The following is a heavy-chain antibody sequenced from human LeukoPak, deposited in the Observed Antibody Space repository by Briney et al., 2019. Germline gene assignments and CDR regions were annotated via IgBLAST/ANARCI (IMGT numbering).Heavy chain of an antibody. V-gene: IGHV1-69*13. CDR2: IIPIFGTA. CDR1: GGTFSSYA. J-gene: IGHJ5*02. D-gene: IGHD3-10*01. Sequence: ASVKVSCKASGGTFSSYAISWVRQAPGQGLEWMGGIIPIFGTANYAQKFQGRVTITAGESTSTAYMELSSLRSEDTAVYYCARVSGGSGRKGWFDPWGQGTLVTVSS. CDR3: ARVSGGSGRKGWFDP.